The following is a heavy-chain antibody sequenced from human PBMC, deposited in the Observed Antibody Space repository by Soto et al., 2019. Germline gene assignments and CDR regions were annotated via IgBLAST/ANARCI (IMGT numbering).Heavy chain of an antibody. V-gene: IGHV4-4*02. CDR1: GFSISSSNW. CDR3: ARDYVNSSSWYYFDY. J-gene: IGHJ4*02. CDR2: IYHSGST. D-gene: IGHD6-13*01. Sequence: SETLSLTCAVSGFSISSSNWWSWVRQPPGKGLEWIGEIYHSGSTNYNPSLKSRVTISVDKSKNQFSLKLSSVTAADTAVYYCARDYVNSSSWYYFDYWGQGTLVTVSS.